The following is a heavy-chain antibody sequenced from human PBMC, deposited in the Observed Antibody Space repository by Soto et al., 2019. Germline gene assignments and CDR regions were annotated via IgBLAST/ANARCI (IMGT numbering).Heavy chain of an antibody. D-gene: IGHD3-10*01. CDR1: GFTFTSSA. Sequence: ASVKVSCKASGFTFTSSAVQWVRQARGQRLEWIGWIVVGSGNTNYAQKFQERVTITRDMSTSTAYMELSSLRSEDTAVYYCAAEDVWFGETLYYYGMDVWGQGTTVTVS. J-gene: IGHJ6*02. CDR2: IVVGSGNT. V-gene: IGHV1-58*01. CDR3: AAEDVWFGETLYYYGMDV.